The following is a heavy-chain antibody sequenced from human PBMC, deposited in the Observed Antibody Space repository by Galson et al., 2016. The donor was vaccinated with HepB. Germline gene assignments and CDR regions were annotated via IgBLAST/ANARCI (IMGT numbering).Heavy chain of an antibody. J-gene: IGHJ4*02. V-gene: IGHV3-13*04. Sequence: SLRLSCAASGFTLSRSDMHWVRQAAGKGLEWVSAIGTGGDTYYPASVKDRFTISRENARNSLYLQMNSLTVGDSAVYYCARGSDVTCRGGDCTLDYWGQGTLVTVSS. CDR2: IGTGGDT. D-gene: IGHD2-21*02. CDR1: GFTLSRSD. CDR3: ARGSDVTCRGGDCTLDY.